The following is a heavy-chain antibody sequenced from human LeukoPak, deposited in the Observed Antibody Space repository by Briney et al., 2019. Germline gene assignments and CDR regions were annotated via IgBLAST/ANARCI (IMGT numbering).Heavy chain of an antibody. Sequence: GRSPCPSSAVSPFAPSGFVMSCGRQSPGTGRRWGSAVSGRGGSTHYADSVKGRFTISRDNSKNTLYLQMNSLRAEDTAVYYCAKTLRESSGREYFQLWGGSTRVTVS. V-gene: IGHV3-23*01. D-gene: IGHD6-19*01. CDR1: PFAPSGFV. CDR2: VSGRGGST. CDR3: AKTLRESSGREYFQL. J-gene: IGHJ2*01.